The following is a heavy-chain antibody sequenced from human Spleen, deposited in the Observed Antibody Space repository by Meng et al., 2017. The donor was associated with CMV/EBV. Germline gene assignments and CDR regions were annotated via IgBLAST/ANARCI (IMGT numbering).Heavy chain of an antibody. CDR3: ARERYSNYVIDY. D-gene: IGHD4-11*01. CDR1: GGSISSSNW. CDR2: IYHSGST. V-gene: IGHV4-4*02. Sequence: GSLRLSCAVSGGSISSSNWWSWVRQPPGKGLEWIGEIYHSGSTNYNPSLKSRVTISVDTSKNQFSLKLSSVTAADTAVYYCARERYSNYVIDYWGQGTLVTVSS. J-gene: IGHJ4*02.